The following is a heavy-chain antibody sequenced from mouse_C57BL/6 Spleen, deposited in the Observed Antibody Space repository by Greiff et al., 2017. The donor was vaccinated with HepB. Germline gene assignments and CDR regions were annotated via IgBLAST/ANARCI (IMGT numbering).Heavy chain of an antibody. J-gene: IGHJ1*03. Sequence: QVQLQQPGAELVMPGASVKLSCKASGYTFTSYWMHWVKQRPGQGLEWIGEIDPSDSYTNYNQKFKDKSTLTVDKSSSTAYMQLSSLTSEDSAVYYCARRSNYVDWYFDVWGTGTTVTVSS. CDR1: GYTFTSYW. V-gene: IGHV1-69*01. CDR2: IDPSDSYT. D-gene: IGHD2-5*01. CDR3: ARRSNYVDWYFDV.